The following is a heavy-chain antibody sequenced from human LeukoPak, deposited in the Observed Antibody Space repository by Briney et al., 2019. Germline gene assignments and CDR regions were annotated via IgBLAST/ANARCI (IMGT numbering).Heavy chain of an antibody. J-gene: IGHJ6*02. Sequence: ASVKVSCKASGGTFSSYAISWVRQAPGQGLEWMGRIIPILGIANYAQKFQGRVTITADKSTSTAYTELSSLRSEDTAVYYCARLSPASYDFWSVTPRSYYYGMDVWGQGTTVTVSS. CDR3: ARLSPASYDFWSVTPRSYYYGMDV. V-gene: IGHV1-69*04. CDR1: GGTFSSYA. CDR2: IIPILGIA. D-gene: IGHD3-3*01.